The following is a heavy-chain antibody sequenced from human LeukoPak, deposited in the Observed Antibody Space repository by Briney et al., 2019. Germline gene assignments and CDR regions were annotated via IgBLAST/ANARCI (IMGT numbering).Heavy chain of an antibody. D-gene: IGHD1-26*01. Sequence: KPSETLSLTCTVSGGSISSSSYYWGGTRQPPGKGLECIGSIYYSGSTYYNPSLKSRVTISVDTSKNQFSLKLSSVTAADTAVYYCARLGIVGAMGYYYYGMDVWGQGTTVTVSS. CDR1: GGSISSSSYY. V-gene: IGHV4-39*01. CDR3: ARLGIVGAMGYYYYGMDV. J-gene: IGHJ6*02. CDR2: IYYSGST.